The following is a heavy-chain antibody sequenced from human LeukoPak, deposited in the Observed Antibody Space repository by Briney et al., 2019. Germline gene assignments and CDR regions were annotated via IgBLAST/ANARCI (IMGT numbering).Heavy chain of an antibody. CDR2: IYHNGST. CDR3: AKITTLDY. J-gene: IGHJ4*02. Sequence: SETLSLTCSVSGYSITSGYYWGWIRQPPGKGLEWIGTIYHNGSTSYNPSLKSRVTISVDTSRNQFSLRLNSVIAADTAIYYCAKITTLDYWGQGTLVTVSS. V-gene: IGHV4-38-2*02. CDR1: GYSITSGYY. D-gene: IGHD1-1*01.